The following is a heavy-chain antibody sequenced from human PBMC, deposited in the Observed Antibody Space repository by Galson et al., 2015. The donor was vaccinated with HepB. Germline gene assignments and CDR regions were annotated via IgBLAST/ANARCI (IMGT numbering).Heavy chain of an antibody. Sequence: SLRLSCAASGFTFSSYAMHWVRQAPGKGLEYVSAISSNGGSTYYADSVKGRFTISRDNSKNTLYLQMGSLRAEDMAVYYCARGGARGIMDPSDYWGQGTLITVSS. D-gene: IGHD2-8*01. CDR3: ARGGARGIMDPSDY. J-gene: IGHJ4*02. CDR2: ISSNGGST. V-gene: IGHV3-64*02. CDR1: GFTFSSYA.